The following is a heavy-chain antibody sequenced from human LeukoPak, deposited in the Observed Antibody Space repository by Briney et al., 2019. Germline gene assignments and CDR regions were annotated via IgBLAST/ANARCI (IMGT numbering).Heavy chain of an antibody. V-gene: IGHV3-64D*06. CDR3: VNFGTYGSGTYYNGPLGAFEI. CDR1: GFTFSSYA. J-gene: IGHJ3*02. Sequence: PGGSLRLSCSASGFTFSSYAMHWVRQAPGKGLEYVSTISGNGGTTYYADSVKGRFTISRDNSKNTMYLQMSSLRAEDTAVYYCVNFGTYGSGTYYNGPLGAFEIWGQGTMVTVSS. D-gene: IGHD3-10*01. CDR2: ISGNGGTT.